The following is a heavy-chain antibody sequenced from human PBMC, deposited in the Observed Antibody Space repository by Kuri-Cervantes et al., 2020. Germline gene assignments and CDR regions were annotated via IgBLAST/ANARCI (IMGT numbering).Heavy chain of an antibody. CDR3: VRQEGNLLAIFDY. V-gene: IGHV4-39*01. CDR1: GGSISSNSHY. Sequence: GSLRLSCAVSGGSISSNSHYWVWIRQSPGKGLEWIGSIFYVGSTYYNPSLKSRLTISLDTAKNQFALNPSSVTAADTAVYYCVRQEGNLLAIFDYWGQGVLVTVSS. CDR2: IFYVGST. D-gene: IGHD2/OR15-2a*01. J-gene: IGHJ4*02.